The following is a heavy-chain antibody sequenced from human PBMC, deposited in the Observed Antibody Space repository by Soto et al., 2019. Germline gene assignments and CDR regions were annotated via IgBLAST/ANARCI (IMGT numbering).Heavy chain of an antibody. CDR1: GYSFTSYW. V-gene: IGHV5-51*01. D-gene: IGHD1-26*01. J-gene: IGHJ3*02. CDR2: IYPGDSDT. CDR3: AITCGTTELMAAYAI. Sequence: GESLKISCKGSGYSFTSYWIGWVRQLPGKDLEWMGIIYPGDSDTRYSPSFQGQVTISPDKSISTAYLHWSSLKTSDTAMYYCAITCGTTELMAAYAIRGHGTMV.